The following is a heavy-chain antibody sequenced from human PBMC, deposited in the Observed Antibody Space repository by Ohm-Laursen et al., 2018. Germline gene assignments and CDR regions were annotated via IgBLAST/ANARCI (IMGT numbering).Heavy chain of an antibody. Sequence: SLRLSCAASGFTISNNYMNWVRQAPGKGLEWVSLIYSGGDMFYADSVKGRFTISRDKSKNTLYLQMNSLRAEDTAVYYCASRDSSSPGDYWGQGTLVTVSS. V-gene: IGHV3-53*01. CDR3: ASRDSSSPGDY. D-gene: IGHD6-6*01. CDR2: IYSGGDM. CDR1: GFTISNNY. J-gene: IGHJ4*02.